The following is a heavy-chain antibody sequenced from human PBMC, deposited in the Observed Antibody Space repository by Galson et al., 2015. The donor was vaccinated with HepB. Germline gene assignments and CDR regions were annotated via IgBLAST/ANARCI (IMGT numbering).Heavy chain of an antibody. Sequence: SLRLSCAASGFTFSSYAMHWVRQAPGKGLEWVAVISYDGSNKYYADSVKGRFTISRDNSKNTLYLQMNSLRAEDTAVYYCARDRGYSGYDCFDYWGQGTLVTVSS. V-gene: IGHV3-30*04. CDR2: ISYDGSNK. CDR3: ARDRGYSGYDCFDY. CDR1: GFTFSSYA. J-gene: IGHJ4*02. D-gene: IGHD5-12*01.